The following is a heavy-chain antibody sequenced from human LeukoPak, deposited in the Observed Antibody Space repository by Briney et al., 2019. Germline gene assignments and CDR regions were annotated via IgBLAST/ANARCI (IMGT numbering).Heavy chain of an antibody. CDR1: GFTFSSYS. J-gene: IGHJ3*02. Sequence: GGSLRLSCAASGFTFSSYSMNWVRQAPGKGLEWVSSISSSSSYIYYADSVKGRFTISRDNAKNSLYLQMNSLRAEDTAVYYCAREGGWYYYDSSGYKAFDIWGQGTMVTVSS. V-gene: IGHV3-21*01. CDR2: ISSSSSYI. D-gene: IGHD3-22*01. CDR3: AREGGWYYYDSSGYKAFDI.